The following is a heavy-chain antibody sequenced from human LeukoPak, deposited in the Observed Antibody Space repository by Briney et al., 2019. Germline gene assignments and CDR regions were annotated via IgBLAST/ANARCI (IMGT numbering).Heavy chain of an antibody. CDR3: ARLAVVPAAKEPVLDY. Sequence: EALSLTWTVSGGSISSSYWSWIRQPPGEGMGWVGYIYYSGSTCYNPSLKSRVTISVDTSKNQFSLKLSSETAADTAVYYCARLAVVPAAKEPVLDYWGQGTLVTVSS. D-gene: IGHD2-2*01. CDR2: IYYSGST. CDR1: GGSISSSY. V-gene: IGHV4-59*01. J-gene: IGHJ4*02.